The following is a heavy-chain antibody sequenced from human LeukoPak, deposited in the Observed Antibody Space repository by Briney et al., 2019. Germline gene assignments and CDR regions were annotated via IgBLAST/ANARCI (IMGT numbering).Heavy chain of an antibody. CDR3: ARAVDTAMVTFLGY. J-gene: IGHJ4*02. D-gene: IGHD5-18*01. V-gene: IGHV3-33*01. CDR1: GFTFSSYG. CDR2: IWYDGSNK. Sequence: GGSLRLSCAASGFTFSSYGMHWVRQAPGKGLEWVADIWYDGSNKYYADSVKGRFTISRDNSKNTLYLQMNSLRAEDTAVYYCARAVDTAMVTFLGYWGQGTLVTVSS.